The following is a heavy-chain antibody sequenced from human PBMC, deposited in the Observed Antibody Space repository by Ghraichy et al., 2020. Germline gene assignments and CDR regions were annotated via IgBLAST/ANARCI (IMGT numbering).Heavy chain of an antibody. CDR1: GGSISSSSYY. V-gene: IGHV4-39*01. CDR3: ARLLSTNGRAGTRWFDP. J-gene: IGHJ5*02. CDR2: IYYSGST. Sequence: SETLSLTCTVSGGSISSSSYYWGWIRQPPGKGLEWIGSIYYSGSTYYNPSLKSRVTISVDTSKNQFSLKLSSVTAADTAVYYCARLLSTNGRAGTRWFDPWGQGTLVTVSS. D-gene: IGHD1-1*01.